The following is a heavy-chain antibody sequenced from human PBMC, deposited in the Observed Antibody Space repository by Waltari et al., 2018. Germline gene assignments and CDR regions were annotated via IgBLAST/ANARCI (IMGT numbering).Heavy chain of an antibody. CDR1: GGTFSSYA. CDR3: AGYYDFWSGHRNDAFDI. CDR2: IIPIFGTA. V-gene: IGHV1-69*08. D-gene: IGHD3-3*01. Sequence: QVQLVQSGAEVKKPGSSVKVSCKASGGTFSSYAISWVRQAPGQGLEWMGRIIPIFGTANYAQKFKGRVTITADKYTSTAYMELSSLRSEDTAVYYCAGYYDFWSGHRNDAFDIWGQGTMVTVSS. J-gene: IGHJ3*02.